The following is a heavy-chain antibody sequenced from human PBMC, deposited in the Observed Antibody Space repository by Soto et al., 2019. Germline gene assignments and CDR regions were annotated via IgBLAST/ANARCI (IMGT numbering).Heavy chain of an antibody. D-gene: IGHD4-17*01. CDR1: GFTFSDHQ. CDR2: ARDTAKNYTT. V-gene: IGHV3-72*01. CDR3: ARDYYGGNPFGY. J-gene: IGHJ4*02. Sequence: PVGSLRLSCAASGFTFSDHQLDWVRQAPGKGLEWVGRARDTAKNYTTEYAASVKGRFTISRDDPSNSLYLLMNSLKTEDTAVYYCARDYYGGNPFGYWGQGTLVTVSS.